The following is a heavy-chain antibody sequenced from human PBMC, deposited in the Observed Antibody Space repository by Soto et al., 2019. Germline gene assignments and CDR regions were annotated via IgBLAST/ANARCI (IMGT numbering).Heavy chain of an antibody. Sequence: PGGTLIPSVAASRFTFSSYAMSLVRQAPGKGLEWVSAISDSGGSTYYADSVKGRFTIYRDNSKNTLYLQMNSLRAEDTAVYYCAKRGVVAVAGTSNPPSGYMDVWGQGTTVTVSS. D-gene: IGHD6-19*01. V-gene: IGHV3-23*01. CDR3: AKRGVVAVAGTSNPPSGYMDV. J-gene: IGHJ6*02. CDR2: ISDSGGST. CDR1: RFTFSSYA.